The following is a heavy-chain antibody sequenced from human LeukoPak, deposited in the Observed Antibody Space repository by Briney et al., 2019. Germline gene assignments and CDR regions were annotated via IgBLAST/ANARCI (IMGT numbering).Heavy chain of an antibody. J-gene: IGHJ6*03. D-gene: IGHD3-10*01. Sequence: SETQSLTCTVSGGSISSYYWSWIRQPAGKGLEWIGYIYYSGSTNYNPSLKSRVTISVDTSKNQFSLKLSSVTAADTAVYYCARAVPNTYFYYYMDVWGKGTTVTVSS. V-gene: IGHV4-59*01. CDR1: GGSISSYY. CDR2: IYYSGST. CDR3: ARAVPNTYFYYYMDV.